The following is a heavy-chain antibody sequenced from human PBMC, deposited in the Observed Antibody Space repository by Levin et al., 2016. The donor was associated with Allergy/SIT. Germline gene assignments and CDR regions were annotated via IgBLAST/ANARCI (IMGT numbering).Heavy chain of an antibody. D-gene: IGHD1-26*01. CDR1: GGSISSSSYY. CDR3: ARSMEGATFDS. V-gene: IGHV4-39*01. Sequence: SETLSLTCTVSGGSISSSSYYWGWIRQPPGKGLEWIGSIYYSGSTYYNPSLKSRVTISVDTSKNQFSLKLSSVTAADTAVYYCARSMEGATFDSWGQGILVTVSS. CDR2: IYYSGST. J-gene: IGHJ4*02.